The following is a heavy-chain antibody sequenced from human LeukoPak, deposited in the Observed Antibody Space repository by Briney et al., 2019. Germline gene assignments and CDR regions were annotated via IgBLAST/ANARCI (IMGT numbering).Heavy chain of an antibody. CDR1: GYTFTSYD. Sequence: ASVTLSCTASGYTFTSYDINWVRQATGQGLVRMGWMNTNSGNTGYAQKFQGRVTMTRNTSISTAYMGLSSLRSEDTAVYYCARGHLAYYYGSGSRNWFDPWGQGTLVTVSS. CDR3: ARGHLAYYYGSGSRNWFDP. D-gene: IGHD3-10*01. J-gene: IGHJ5*02. CDR2: MNTNSGNT. V-gene: IGHV1-8*01.